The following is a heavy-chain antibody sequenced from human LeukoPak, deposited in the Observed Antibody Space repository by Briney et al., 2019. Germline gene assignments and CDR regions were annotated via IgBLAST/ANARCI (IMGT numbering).Heavy chain of an antibody. V-gene: IGHV1-2*02. D-gene: IGHD3-22*01. J-gene: IGHJ3*02. CDR2: INPNIGGT. Sequence: GASVKVSCKASGYTFIGYYIHWVRQAPGQGLEWMGWINPNIGGTNYAQKFQGRVTMTRDTSISTAYMELSRLKSDDTAVYYCARWDYYDSRTFDIWGQGTMVTVS. CDR3: ARWDYYDSRTFDI. CDR1: GYTFIGYY.